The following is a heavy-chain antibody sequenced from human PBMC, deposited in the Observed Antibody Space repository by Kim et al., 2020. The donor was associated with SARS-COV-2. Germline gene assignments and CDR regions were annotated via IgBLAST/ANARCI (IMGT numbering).Heavy chain of an antibody. J-gene: IGHJ4*02. V-gene: IGHV3-11*01. CDR3: ARDGWLGELSLFDL. CDR2: ISSRGNII. D-gene: IGHD3-10*01. Sequence: GGSLRLSCAASGFGFSDHYMYWIRQAPGKGLEWVSFISSRGNIIYYADSVKGRFTVSRDNANYSLYLQMNNLRVDDTAVYFCARDGWLGELSLFDLWGQGTLVTVSS. CDR1: GFGFSDHY.